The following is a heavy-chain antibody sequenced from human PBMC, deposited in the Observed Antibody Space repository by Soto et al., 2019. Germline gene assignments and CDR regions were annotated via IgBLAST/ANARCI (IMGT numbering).Heavy chain of an antibody. CDR1: GGSISSSNW. CDR2: VYYSGSA. CDR3: ARGSMVRGPTPFDY. D-gene: IGHD3-10*01. V-gene: IGHV4-4*02. J-gene: IGHJ4*02. Sequence: SETLSLTCAVSGGSISSSNWWSWVRQPPGKGLEWIGDVYYSGSANYNPSLKSRVTISVDMSRNQFSLKLNSVTAADTAVYYCARGSMVRGPTPFDYWGQGTLVTVSS.